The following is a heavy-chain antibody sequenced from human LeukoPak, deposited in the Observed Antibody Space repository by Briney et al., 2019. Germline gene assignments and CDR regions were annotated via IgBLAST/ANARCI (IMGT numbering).Heavy chain of an antibody. CDR2: IYISGST. CDR3: ARRGGLGSSWEIGY. D-gene: IGHD6-13*01. J-gene: IGHJ4*02. Sequence: PSETLSLTCTVSGGSISSGSYYWSWIRQPAGKGLEWIGRIYISGSTNYNPSLRSRVTISVDTSKNQFSLKLSSLTAADTAVYYCARRGGLGSSWEIGYWGQGILVTVSS. V-gene: IGHV4-61*02. CDR1: GGSISSGSYY.